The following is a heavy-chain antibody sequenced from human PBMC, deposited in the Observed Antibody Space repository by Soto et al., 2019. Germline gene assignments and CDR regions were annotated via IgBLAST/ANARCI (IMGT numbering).Heavy chain of an antibody. Sequence: QLQLQESGSGLVKPSQTLSLTCALSGDSISSGAYSWSWIRQPPGKGLEWIGYIYQSGSTYYNPSLKSRVTISVDRSKNQFSLKLSSVTAADTALYYCARGQGKEGAGWFDPWGQGTLVTVSS. CDR3: ARGQGKEGAGWFDP. CDR1: GDSISSGAYS. CDR2: IYQSGST. V-gene: IGHV4-30-2*01. J-gene: IGHJ5*02. D-gene: IGHD6-19*01.